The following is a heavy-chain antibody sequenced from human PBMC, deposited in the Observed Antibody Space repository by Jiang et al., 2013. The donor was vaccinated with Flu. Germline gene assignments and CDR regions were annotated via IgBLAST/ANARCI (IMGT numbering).Heavy chain of an antibody. CDR3: ARIGGSTDY. J-gene: IGHJ4*02. CDR1: GFTFSSYA. D-gene: IGHD3-3*01. CDR2: ISYDGSNK. Sequence: QLVESGGGVVQPGRSLRLSCAASGFTFSSYAMHWVRQAPGKGLEWVAVISYDGSNKYYADSVKGRFTISRDNSKNTLYLQMNSLRAEDTAVYYCARIGGSTDYWGQGTLVTVSS. V-gene: IGHV3-30*04.